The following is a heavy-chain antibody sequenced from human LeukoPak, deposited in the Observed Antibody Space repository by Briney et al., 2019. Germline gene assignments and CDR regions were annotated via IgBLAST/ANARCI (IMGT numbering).Heavy chain of an antibody. CDR2: IRYDGSNK. V-gene: IGHV3-30*02. Sequence: PGGSLRLSCAASGFTFSTYGMHWVRQAPGKGLEWVAFIRYDGSNKYYAESVKGRFTISRDNSKNTLYLQMNSLRAEDTAVYYCAKAPPVITTYFDYWGQGTLVTVSS. CDR3: AKAPPVITTYFDY. J-gene: IGHJ4*02. D-gene: IGHD4/OR15-4a*01. CDR1: GFTFSTYG.